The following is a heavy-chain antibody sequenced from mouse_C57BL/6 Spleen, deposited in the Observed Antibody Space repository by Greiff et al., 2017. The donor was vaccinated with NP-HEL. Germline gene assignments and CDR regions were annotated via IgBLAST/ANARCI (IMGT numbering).Heavy chain of an antibody. V-gene: IGHV1-82*01. Sequence: QVQLQQSGPELVKPGASVKISCKASGYAFSSSWMNWVKQRPGKGLEWIGRIYPGDGDTNYNGKFKGKATLTADKSSSTAYMQLSSLTSEDSAVYFCARGRASYGMDYWGQGTSVTVSS. CDR1: GYAFSSSW. D-gene: IGHD3-1*01. J-gene: IGHJ4*01. CDR3: ARGRASYGMDY. CDR2: IYPGDGDT.